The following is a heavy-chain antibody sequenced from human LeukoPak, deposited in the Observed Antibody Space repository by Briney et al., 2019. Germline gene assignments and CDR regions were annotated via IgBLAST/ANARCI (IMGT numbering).Heavy chain of an antibody. J-gene: IGHJ5*02. D-gene: IGHD5-18*01. CDR3: ARVRGYSYGYPWFDP. CDR2: IYYSGST. Sequence: SRTLSLTCTVSGGSISSGGYYWSWIRQHPGKGLEWIGYIYYSGSTYYNPSLKSRVTISVDTSKNQFSLKLSSVTAADTAVYYCARVRGYSYGYPWFDPWGQGTLVTVSS. CDR1: GGSISSGGYY. V-gene: IGHV4-31*03.